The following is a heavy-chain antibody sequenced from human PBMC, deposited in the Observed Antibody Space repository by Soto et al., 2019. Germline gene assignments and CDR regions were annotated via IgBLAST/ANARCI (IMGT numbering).Heavy chain of an antibody. Sequence: QVQLQESGPGLVKPSQTLSLTCTVSGGSISSGDYYWSWIRQPPGKGLEWIGYIYYSGSTYYNPSLKSRVTISVDTSNNQFSLKLSSVTAADTAVYYCARLGYGSGSYLWAFDIWGQGTMVTVSS. D-gene: IGHD3-10*01. J-gene: IGHJ3*02. V-gene: IGHV4-30-4*01. CDR1: GGSISSGDYY. CDR2: IYYSGST. CDR3: ARLGYGSGSYLWAFDI.